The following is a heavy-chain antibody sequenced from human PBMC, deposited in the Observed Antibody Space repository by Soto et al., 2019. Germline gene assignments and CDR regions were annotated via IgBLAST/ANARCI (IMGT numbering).Heavy chain of an antibody. CDR3: AKDDTNYYDSSAYYGLGYFDY. D-gene: IGHD3-22*01. J-gene: IGHJ4*02. Sequence: QVQLVESGGGVVQPGRSLRLSCAASGFTFSTYGMHWVRQAPGKGLEWVAFISYDGSIKYYADSVKGQFTISRDNSKNTLYLQMNSLRAEDTALYYCAKDDTNYYDSSAYYGLGYFDYWGQGTLVTVSS. V-gene: IGHV3-30*18. CDR2: ISYDGSIK. CDR1: GFTFSTYG.